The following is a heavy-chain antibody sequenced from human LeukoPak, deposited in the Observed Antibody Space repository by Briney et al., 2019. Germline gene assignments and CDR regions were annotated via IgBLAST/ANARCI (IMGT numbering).Heavy chain of an antibody. Sequence: PGGSLRLSCAASGFTFSSFAMSWVRQAPGKGLEWVSAISNSGGSSYYADSVMGRFTISRDNSKNTVFLQMNSLRAGDTAVYYCAKGSKLVVITRDHYMAVWGKGTTVTISS. CDR2: ISNSGGSS. D-gene: IGHD3-22*01. CDR1: GFTFSSFA. V-gene: IGHV3-23*01. J-gene: IGHJ6*03. CDR3: AKGSKLVVITRDHYMAV.